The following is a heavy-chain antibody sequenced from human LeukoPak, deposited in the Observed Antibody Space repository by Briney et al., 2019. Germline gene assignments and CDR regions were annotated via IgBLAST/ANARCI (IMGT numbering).Heavy chain of an antibody. V-gene: IGHV3-7*01. Sequence: RGSLRLSCAASGFTLSSYWMSWVRQAPGEGLEWVANIKQDGSDKYYVDSVKGRFTISRDNAQNSLYLQMNSLRAEDTAVYYCARELTTGATHDYWGQGTLVTVSS. CDR3: ARELTTGATHDY. J-gene: IGHJ4*02. CDR2: IKQDGSDK. CDR1: GFTLSSYW. D-gene: IGHD4-17*01.